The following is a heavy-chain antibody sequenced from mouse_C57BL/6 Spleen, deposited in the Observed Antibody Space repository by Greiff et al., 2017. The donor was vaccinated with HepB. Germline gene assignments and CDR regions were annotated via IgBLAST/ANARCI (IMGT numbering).Heavy chain of an antibody. CDR1: GYTFTSYW. D-gene: IGHD2-5*01. J-gene: IGHJ3*01. Sequence: QVQLQQPGAELVKPGASVKMSCKASGYTFTSYWITWVKQRPGQGLEWIGDIYPGSGSTNYNEKFKSKATLTVDTSSSTAYMQLSSLTSEDSAVYYCARGDISYSNYERFAYWGQGTLVTVSA. CDR3: ARGDISYSNYERFAY. CDR2: IYPGSGST. V-gene: IGHV1-55*01.